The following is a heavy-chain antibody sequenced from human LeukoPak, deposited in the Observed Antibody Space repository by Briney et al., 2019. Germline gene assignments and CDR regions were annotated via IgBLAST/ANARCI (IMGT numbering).Heavy chain of an antibody. CDR1: GYSISSGYY. CDR3: AREPAVRGVIGRRFDP. Sequence: SETLSLTCAVSGYSISSGYYWGWIRQPPGKGLEWIGGIYHSGSTYYNPSLKSRVTISVDTSKNQFSLKLSSVTAADTAVYYCAREPAVRGVIGRRFDPWGQGTLVTVSS. V-gene: IGHV4-38-2*02. D-gene: IGHD3-10*01. CDR2: IYHSGST. J-gene: IGHJ5*02.